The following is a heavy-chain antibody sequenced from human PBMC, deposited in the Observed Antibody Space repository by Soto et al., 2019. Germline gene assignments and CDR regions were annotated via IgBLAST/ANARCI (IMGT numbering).Heavy chain of an antibody. CDR1: GFTFTSSA. J-gene: IGHJ4*02. CDR2: IVVGSGNT. Sequence: GASVKVSCKASGFTFTSSAMQWVRQARGQRLEWIGWIVVGSGNTNCAQKFQERVTITRDMSTSTAYMELSSLRSEDTAVYYCAAVYYDSSGYFYGFDYWGQGTLVTVSS. CDR3: AAVYYDSSGYFYGFDY. V-gene: IGHV1-58*02. D-gene: IGHD3-22*01.